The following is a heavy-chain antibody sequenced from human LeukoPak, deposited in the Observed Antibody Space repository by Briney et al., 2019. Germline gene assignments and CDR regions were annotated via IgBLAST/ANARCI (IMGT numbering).Heavy chain of an antibody. CDR2: IHHSGST. D-gene: IGHD6-13*01. Sequence: SETLSLTCAVSGGSISSTNWWSWVRQPPGKGLEWIGEIHHSGSTNYNPSLKSRVTISVDTSKSQFSLKLSSVTAADTAVYYCARQDSSWYGLGYWGQGTLVTVSS. J-gene: IGHJ4*02. CDR3: ARQDSSWYGLGY. CDR1: GGSISSTNW. V-gene: IGHV4-4*02.